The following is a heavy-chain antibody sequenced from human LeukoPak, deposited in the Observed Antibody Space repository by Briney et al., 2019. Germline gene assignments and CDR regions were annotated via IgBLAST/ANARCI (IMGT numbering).Heavy chain of an antibody. CDR2: IYTGGST. V-gene: IGHV3-53*01. CDR3: ARDGSYYDSSGYPELDAFDI. CDR1: GFTFSNYA. J-gene: IGHJ3*02. Sequence: GGSLRLSCAGSGFTFSNYAMSWVRQAPGKGLEWVSVIYTGGSTYYADSVKGRFTISRDNSKNTLYLQTNSLRAEDTAVYYCARDGSYYDSSGYPELDAFDIWGQGTMVTVSS. D-gene: IGHD3-22*01.